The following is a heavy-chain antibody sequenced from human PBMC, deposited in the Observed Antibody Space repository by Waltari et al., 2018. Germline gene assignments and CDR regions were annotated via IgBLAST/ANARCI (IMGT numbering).Heavy chain of an antibody. J-gene: IGHJ4*02. V-gene: IGHV4-34*01. D-gene: IGHD2-2*01. CDR2: IYHSGST. Sequence: QVQLQQWGAGLLKPSETLSLTCAVYGGSFSGYYWSWIRQPPGKGLEWIGEIYHSGSTNYNPSLKSRVTISVDTSKNQFSLKLSSVTAADTAVYYCARGRGVRGIPAAIYYWGQGTLVTVSS. CDR3: ARGRGVRGIPAAIYY. CDR1: GGSFSGYY.